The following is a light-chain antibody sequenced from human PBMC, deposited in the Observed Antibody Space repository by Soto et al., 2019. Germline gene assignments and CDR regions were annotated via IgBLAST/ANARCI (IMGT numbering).Light chain of an antibody. J-gene: IGLJ1*01. CDR3: RSYDSSLSGYV. V-gene: IGLV1-40*01. CDR2: GNS. Sequence: QSVLTQPPSVSGAPGQRVTISCTGSSSNIGAGYDVHWYQQLPGTAPKLLIYGNSNRPSGVPDRFSGSKSGTSAPLAITGLQAEDEADYYCRSYDSSLSGYVFGTGTKATVL. CDR1: SSNIGAGYD.